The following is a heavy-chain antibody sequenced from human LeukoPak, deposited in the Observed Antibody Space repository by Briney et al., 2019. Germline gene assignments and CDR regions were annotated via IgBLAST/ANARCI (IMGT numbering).Heavy chain of an antibody. J-gene: IGHJ4*02. CDR3: ARDSYGSGSYRDY. CDR2: ISSSSSTI. CDR1: GGSFSGYY. V-gene: IGHV3-11*04. Sequence: LSLTCAVYGGSFSGYYWSWIRQPPGKGLEWVSYISSSSSTIYYADSVKGRFTISRDNAKNSLYLQMNSLRAEDTAVYYCARDSYGSGSYRDYWGQGTLVTVSS. D-gene: IGHD3-10*01.